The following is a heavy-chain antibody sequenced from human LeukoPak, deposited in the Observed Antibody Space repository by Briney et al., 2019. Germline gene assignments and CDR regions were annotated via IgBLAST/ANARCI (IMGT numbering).Heavy chain of an antibody. D-gene: IGHD2-2*01. CDR2: IYYSGST. J-gene: IGHJ6*02. Sequence: SETLSLTCTVSGGSISSGGYYWSWIRQHPGKGLEWIGYIYYSGSTNYNPSLKSRVTISVDTSKNQFSLKLSSVTAADTAVYYCARHTSWDYYYGMDVWGQGTTVTVSS. V-gene: IGHV4-61*08. CDR3: ARHTSWDYYYGMDV. CDR1: GGSISSGGYY.